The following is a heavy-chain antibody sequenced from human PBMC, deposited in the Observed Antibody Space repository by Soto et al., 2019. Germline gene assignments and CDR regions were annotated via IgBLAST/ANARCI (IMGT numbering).Heavy chain of an antibody. J-gene: IGHJ4*02. V-gene: IGHV4-59*01. CDR3: VRSGHTFGGVI. D-gene: IGHD3-16*01. CDR2: MYYSGSS. CDR1: GGSISNYY. Sequence: PSLPCTVSGGSISNYYGSWIRQPPGKGLEWIGYMYYSGSSNYNSSLKSRVTISVDTSKNQISLKLTSVTAADTAVYYCVRSGHTFGGVIWGQGTLVTVSS.